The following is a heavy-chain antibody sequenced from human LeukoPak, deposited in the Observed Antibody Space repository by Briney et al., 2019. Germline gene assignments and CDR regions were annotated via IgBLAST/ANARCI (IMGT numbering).Heavy chain of an antibody. Sequence: ASVKVSCKASGGTFSSYAISWVRQAPGQGLEWMGGIIPIFGTANYAQKFQGRVTITADESTSTAYMELSSLRSEDTAVYYCARNTLITIFGASPLNDAFDIWGQGTMVTVSS. V-gene: IGHV1-69*13. CDR1: GGTFSSYA. J-gene: IGHJ3*02. CDR2: IIPIFGTA. CDR3: ARNTLITIFGASPLNDAFDI. D-gene: IGHD3-3*01.